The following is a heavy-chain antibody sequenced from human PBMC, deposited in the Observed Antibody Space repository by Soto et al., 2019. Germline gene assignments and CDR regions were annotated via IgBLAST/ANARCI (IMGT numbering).Heavy chain of an antibody. CDR1: GGSFSGYY. V-gene: IGHV4-34*01. Sequence: SETLSLTCAVYGGSFSGYYWSWIRQPPGKGLEWIGEINHSGSTNYNPSLKSRVTISVDTSKNQFSLKLSSVTAADTAVYYCARLQVGYSSSSTPTGGLKSYYYYGMDVWGQGTTVTVSS. D-gene: IGHD6-6*01. CDR2: INHSGST. CDR3: ARLQVGYSSSSTPTGGLKSYYYYGMDV. J-gene: IGHJ6*02.